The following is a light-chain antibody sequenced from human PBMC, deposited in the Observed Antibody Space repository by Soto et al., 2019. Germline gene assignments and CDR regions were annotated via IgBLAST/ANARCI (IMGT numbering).Light chain of an antibody. CDR1: QSVSSY. J-gene: IGKJ5*01. CDR3: QQRSNRPLT. Sequence: EIVSTESPATLSLCPGERATLSCRASQSVSSYLAWYQQKPGQAPRLLIYDTSIRASGIPARFSGSGSGTDFTLTISSLDPEDSAVYYCQQRSNRPLTFGQGTRLEI. V-gene: IGKV3-11*01. CDR2: DTS.